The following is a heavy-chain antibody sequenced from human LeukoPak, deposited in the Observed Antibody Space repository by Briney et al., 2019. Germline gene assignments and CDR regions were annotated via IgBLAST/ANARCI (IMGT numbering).Heavy chain of an antibody. CDR2: INPNSGGT. CDR3: ARDADIVSLRSPRQWHYFDY. D-gene: IGHD5/OR15-5a*01. J-gene: IGHJ4*02. CDR1: GYTFIVYY. Sequence: ASVKVSCKASGYTFIVYYMHWVRPAPGQGGGWVGWINPNSGGTNYAQKFQGRVTMTRDTFISTAYMELSRLRSDDTAVYYCARDADIVSLRSPRQWHYFDYWGQGTLVTVSS. V-gene: IGHV1-2*02.